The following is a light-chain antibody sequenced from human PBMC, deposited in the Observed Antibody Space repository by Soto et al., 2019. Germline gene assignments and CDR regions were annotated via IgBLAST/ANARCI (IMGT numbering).Light chain of an antibody. Sequence: QSALTQPPSVSGSPGQSVTISCTGTNIDFVSYNRVSWYQQSPGSAPKLLIYEVRNRPAGVPDRFSGSKSGNTASLTISGLQTADEANYFCSLYTSDNTYVFGAGTKLTVL. V-gene: IGLV2-18*01. CDR3: SLYTSDNTYV. CDR1: NIDFVSYNR. CDR2: EVR. J-gene: IGLJ1*01.